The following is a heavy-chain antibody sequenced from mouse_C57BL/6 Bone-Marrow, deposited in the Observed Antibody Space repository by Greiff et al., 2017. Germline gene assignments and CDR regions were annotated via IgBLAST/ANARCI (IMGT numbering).Heavy chain of an antibody. CDR1: GFSLSTFGMG. J-gene: IGHJ3*01. Sequence: QVTLKECGPGILQPSQTLSLTCSFSGFSLSTFGMGVGWIRQPSGKGLEWLAHIWWDDDKYYNPALKSRLTLSKDTSKNQVFLKIANVDTADTATYYCARIAVDYDYKFAYWGQGALVTVSA. CDR3: ARIAVDYDYKFAY. CDR2: IWWDDDK. D-gene: IGHD2-4*01. V-gene: IGHV8-8*01.